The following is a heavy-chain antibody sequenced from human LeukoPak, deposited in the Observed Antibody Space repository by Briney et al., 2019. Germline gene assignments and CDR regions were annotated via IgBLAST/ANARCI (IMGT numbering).Heavy chain of an antibody. CDR3: TTHWRIPDYYYYYMDV. V-gene: IGHV3-15*01. Sequence: GGSLRLSCAASGFTFSNAWMSWVRQAPGKGLEWVGRIKSKTDGGRTDYAAAVKGRFTISRDDSKNTLYLQMNSLKTEDTAVYYCTTHWRIPDYYYYYMDVWGKGTTVTVSS. J-gene: IGHJ6*03. CDR2: IKSKTDGGRT. D-gene: IGHD2-15*01. CDR1: GFTFSNAW.